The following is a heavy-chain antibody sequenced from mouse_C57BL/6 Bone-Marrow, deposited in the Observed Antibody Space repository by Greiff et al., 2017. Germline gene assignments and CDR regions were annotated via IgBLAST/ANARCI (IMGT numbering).Heavy chain of an antibody. D-gene: IGHD2-2*01. V-gene: IGHV14-3*01. Sequence: EVKLVEPVAELVRPGASVKLSCTASGFNIKNTYMHWVKQRPEQGLEWIGRIDPANGNTKYAPKFQGKATITADASSTTAYLQLSSRTSEDTAIYYYASLGGLPGYFDVWGTGTTVTVSS. CDR2: IDPANGNT. CDR1: GFNIKNTY. CDR3: ASLGGLPGYFDV. J-gene: IGHJ1*03.